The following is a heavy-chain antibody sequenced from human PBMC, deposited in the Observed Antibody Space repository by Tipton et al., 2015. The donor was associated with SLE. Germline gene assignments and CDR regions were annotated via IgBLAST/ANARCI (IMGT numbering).Heavy chain of an antibody. CDR2: ISYDGSNK. CDR3: ARDAFWSGYYYYYYYMDV. Sequence: SLRLSCAASGFTFSDYAMSWVRQAPGKGLEWVAVISYDGSNKYYADSVKSRFTISRDNSKNTLYLQMNSLRAEDTAVYYCARDAFWSGYYYYYYYMDVWGKGTTVTVSS. V-gene: IGHV3-30*04. J-gene: IGHJ6*03. CDR1: GFTFSDYA. D-gene: IGHD3-3*01.